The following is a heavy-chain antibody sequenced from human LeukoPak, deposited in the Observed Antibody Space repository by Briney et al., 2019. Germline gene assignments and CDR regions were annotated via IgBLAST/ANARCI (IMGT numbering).Heavy chain of an antibody. CDR1: GFTFSSYG. CDR3: AKDQCTRTSCDGYPGY. CDR2: IHFDGSTK. J-gene: IGHJ4*02. D-gene: IGHD2-2*01. V-gene: IGHV3-30*02. Sequence: GGSLRLSCAASGFTFSSYGMPWVRQAPGKGLEWVAFIHFDGSTKYSGDSVKGRFTVSRDNSRNTLYLQMNSVRPEDTAVYYRAKDQCTRTSCDGYPGYWGQGTLVTVSS.